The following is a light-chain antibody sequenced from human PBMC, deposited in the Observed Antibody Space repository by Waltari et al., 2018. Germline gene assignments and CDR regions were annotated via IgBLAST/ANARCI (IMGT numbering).Light chain of an antibody. CDR1: QSIVVW. CDR2: KAS. Sequence: DIQVTQSPSTLSASVGDRVTITCRASQSIVVWLAWYQQKPGKAPRLLIDKASYLESGGPSRFSGSGSGTAFTLTISSLQADDFATYYCLKYNSYPWTFGQGTKVEIK. CDR3: LKYNSYPWT. J-gene: IGKJ1*01. V-gene: IGKV1-5*03.